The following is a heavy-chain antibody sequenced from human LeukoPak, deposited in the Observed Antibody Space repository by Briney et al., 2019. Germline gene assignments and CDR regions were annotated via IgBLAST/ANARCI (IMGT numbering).Heavy chain of an antibody. CDR3: AREDKQWLVLGVNWFDP. Sequence: ASVKVSCKASGYTFTSYAMNWVRQAPGQGLEWMGWINTNTGNPTYAQGFTGRFVFSLDTSVSTAYLQISSLKAEDTAVYYCAREDKQWLVLGVNWFDPWGQGTLVTVSS. V-gene: IGHV7-4-1*02. CDR2: INTNTGNP. CDR1: GYTFTSYA. D-gene: IGHD6-19*01. J-gene: IGHJ5*02.